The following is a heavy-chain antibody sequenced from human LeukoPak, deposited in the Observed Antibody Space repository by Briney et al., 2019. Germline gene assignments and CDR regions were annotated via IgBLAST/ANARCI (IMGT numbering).Heavy chain of an antibody. Sequence: GASVKVSCKASGYTFTSYAMNWVRQAPGQGLEWMGWINTNTGNPTYAQGFTGRFVFSLDTSVSTAYLQISSLKAEDTAVYYCAREVPSYSSSWSSHTGSIGGYWGQGTLVTVSS. CDR2: INTNTGNP. CDR3: AREVPSYSSSWSSHTGSIGGY. CDR1: GYTFTSYA. D-gene: IGHD6-13*01. J-gene: IGHJ4*02. V-gene: IGHV7-4-1*02.